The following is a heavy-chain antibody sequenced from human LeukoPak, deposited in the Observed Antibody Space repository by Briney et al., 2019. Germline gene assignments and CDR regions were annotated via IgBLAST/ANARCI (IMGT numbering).Heavy chain of an antibody. CDR3: AKDVYSSSWYFCWFDP. D-gene: IGHD6-13*01. Sequence: GSLRLSCKTTSFAYGKSVKLGGRQTPGKGLEWVATISGSGGVTIYAASVKGQLHMSSDNSKNTLYLRMNSLRAEDTAVYYCAKDVYSSSWYFCWFDPWG. J-gene: IGHJ5*02. CDR1: SFAYGKSV. V-gene: IGHV3-23*01. CDR2: ISGSGGVT.